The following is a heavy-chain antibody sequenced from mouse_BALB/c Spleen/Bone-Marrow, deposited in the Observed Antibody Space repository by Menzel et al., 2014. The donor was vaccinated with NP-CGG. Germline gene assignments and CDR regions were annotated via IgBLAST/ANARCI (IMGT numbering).Heavy chain of an antibody. D-gene: IGHD2-3*01. CDR2: IRNKANGYTT. Sequence: VMLVESGGGLVQPGSSLRLSCATSGFTFTGYYMNWVRQPPGKALEWLGFIRNKANGYTTEFSASVKGRFTISRDNSQSILYLQMNTLRAEDSATYYCARYDGYSDNAMDYWGQGTSVTVSS. V-gene: IGHV7-3*02. J-gene: IGHJ4*01. CDR3: ARYDGYSDNAMDY. CDR1: GFTFTGYY.